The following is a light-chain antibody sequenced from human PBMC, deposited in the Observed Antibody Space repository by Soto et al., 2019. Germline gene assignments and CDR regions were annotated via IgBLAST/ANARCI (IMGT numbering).Light chain of an antibody. CDR3: QQYNIWPRA. CDR1: QSVSSS. CDR2: GAS. Sequence: EIVMTQSPATLSVSPGERATISCRASQSVSSSLAWFQQKPGQAPRLLIYGASTRATGIPARFSGSGSGTEFTLTISSLQSEDFAVYYCQQYNIWPRAFGQGTKVDIK. V-gene: IGKV3-15*01. J-gene: IGKJ1*01.